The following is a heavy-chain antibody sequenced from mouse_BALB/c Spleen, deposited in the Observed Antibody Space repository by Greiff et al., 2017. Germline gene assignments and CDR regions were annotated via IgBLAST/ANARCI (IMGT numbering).Heavy chain of an antibody. J-gene: IGHJ3*01. CDR3: ARTMITTVGFAY. D-gene: IGHD2-4*01. CDR1: GFNIKDTY. Sequence: VQLQQSGAELVKPGASVKLSCTASGFNIKDTYMHWVKQRPEQGLEWIGRIDPANGNTKYDPKFQGKATITADTSSNTAYLQLSSLTSEDTAVYYCARTMITTVGFAYWGQGTLGTVSA. CDR2: IDPANGNT. V-gene: IGHV14-3*02.